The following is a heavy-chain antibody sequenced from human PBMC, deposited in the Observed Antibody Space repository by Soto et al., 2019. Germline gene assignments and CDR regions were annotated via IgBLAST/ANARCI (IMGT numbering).Heavy chain of an antibody. CDR2: ISGSGGST. V-gene: IGHV3-23*01. CDR1: GFTFSNYA. J-gene: IGHJ4*02. Sequence: EVQLLESGGGLVQPGGSLRLSCAAPGFTFSNYAMNWVRQAPGKGLEWVSVISGSGGSTYYADSVKGRFTISRDNSKNTLSLQMNSLRGEDTAVYYCARRSSGWYFDYWGQGTLSPSPQ. D-gene: IGHD6-19*01. CDR3: ARRSSGWYFDY.